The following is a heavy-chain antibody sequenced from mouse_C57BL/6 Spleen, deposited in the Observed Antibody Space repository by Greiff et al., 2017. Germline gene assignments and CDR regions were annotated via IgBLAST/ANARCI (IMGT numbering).Heavy chain of an antibody. CDR1: GFSFNTYA. CDR3: VRHPKDDWYFDV. V-gene: IGHV10-1*01. J-gene: IGHJ1*03. Sequence: EVKLMESGGGLVQPKGSLTLSCAASGFSFNTYAMNWVRQAPGKGLEWVARIRSKSNNYATYYADSVKDRFTISRDDSESMLYLQMNNLKTEETAMYYGVRHPKDDWYFDVWGTGTTVTVSS. CDR2: IRSKSNNYAT.